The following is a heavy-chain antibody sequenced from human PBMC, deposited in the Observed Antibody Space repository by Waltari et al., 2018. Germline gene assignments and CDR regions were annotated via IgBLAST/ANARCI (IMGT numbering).Heavy chain of an antibody. V-gene: IGHV3-53*01. CDR1: GLTGRRNY. Sequence: EVQLVESGGGLIQPGGSLRLSCEASGLTGRRNYMSWVRQAPGKGLEWLSAIYSGGNTFYADSVKGRFNISIDNSKNTLYLQMNSLRVDDTAVYYCARDDSYGQFMRFDFWGQGTVVTVSS. CDR2: IYSGGNT. D-gene: IGHD5-18*01. CDR3: ARDDSYGQFMRFDF. J-gene: IGHJ4*02.